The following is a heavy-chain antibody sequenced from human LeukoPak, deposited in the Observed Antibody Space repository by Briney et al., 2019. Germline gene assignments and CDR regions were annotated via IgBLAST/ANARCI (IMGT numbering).Heavy chain of an antibody. Sequence: ASETLSLTCTVSGGSTIDYFWSWIRQPAGKGLEWIGRIYSSGSTNYNASLKSRVTMSVDTSKNQFSLKLSSVTAADTAVYYCAREVSARDGSLGRPFDYWGQGTLVTVSS. CDR3: AREVSARDGSLGRPFDY. J-gene: IGHJ4*02. V-gene: IGHV4-4*07. CDR2: IYSSGST. CDR1: GGSTIDYF. D-gene: IGHD5-24*01.